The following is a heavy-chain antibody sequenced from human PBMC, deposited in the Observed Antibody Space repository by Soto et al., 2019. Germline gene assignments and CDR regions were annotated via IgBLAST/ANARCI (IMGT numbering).Heavy chain of an antibody. D-gene: IGHD3-22*01. V-gene: IGHV2-5*02. J-gene: IGHJ4*02. Sequence: QITLKESGPPLVKPTQTLTLTCTFSGFSLSTSGVGVGWIRQPPGKALEWLALIYWDDDKRYSPSLKSRLTISXXAXKXXEVPTITEMYTVDTATYCCAHRGNSYYRSCYYFDDGGQGTLRTVSS. CDR1: GFSLSTSGVG. CDR2: IYWDDDK. CDR3: AHRGNSYYRSCYYFDD.